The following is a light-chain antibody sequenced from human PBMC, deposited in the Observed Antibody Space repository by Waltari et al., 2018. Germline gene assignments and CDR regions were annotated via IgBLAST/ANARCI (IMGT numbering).Light chain of an antibody. CDR3: QQTDSPPFT. Sequence: DIQMTQSPSSLPTSVGDRVIITCRASQTVRTYVNWYQHKVGRAPTLLIYAASTLQTGVPSRFSGSGSGTDFTLTISSLQPEEFATYYCQQTDSPPFTFGGGTRVEI. CDR1: QTVRTY. J-gene: IGKJ4*01. V-gene: IGKV1-39*01. CDR2: AAS.